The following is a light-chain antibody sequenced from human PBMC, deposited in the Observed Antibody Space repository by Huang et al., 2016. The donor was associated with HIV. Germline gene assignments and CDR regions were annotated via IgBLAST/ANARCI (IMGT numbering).Light chain of an antibody. CDR2: LGS. J-gene: IGKJ2*01. V-gene: IGKV2-28*01. CDR1: PSLLHKTGYNY. CDR3: MQALQTPPYT. Sequence: IVMTQSPLSLSVSPGEPASISCTSSPSLLHKTGYNYVDWDLQKPGQSPQRLIYLGSNRASGVPDRFSGSGSGTDFTLKISRVEAEDGGVYYCMQALQTPPYTFGQGTNLEIK.